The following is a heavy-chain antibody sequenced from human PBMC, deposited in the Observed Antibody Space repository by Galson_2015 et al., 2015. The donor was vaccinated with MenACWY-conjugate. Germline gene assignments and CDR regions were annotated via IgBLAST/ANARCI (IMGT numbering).Heavy chain of an antibody. CDR1: GFTFRTYW. D-gene: IGHD6-13*01. CDR2: INSGGSST. CDR3: AREESSWYYFDY. J-gene: IGHJ4*02. V-gene: IGHV3-74*01. Sequence: SLRLSCAASGFTFRTYWMHWVRQAPGKGLVWVSRINSGGSSTNYADSVKGRFTISRDNAKNTLYLQMNSLRAEDTAVCYCAREESSWYYFDYWGQGTLVTVSS.